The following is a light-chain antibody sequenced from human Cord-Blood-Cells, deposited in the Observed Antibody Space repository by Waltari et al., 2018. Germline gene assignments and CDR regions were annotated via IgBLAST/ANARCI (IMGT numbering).Light chain of an antibody. Sequence: QSALTQPASVSGSPGQSITISCTGTSSTVGGYNYVSWYQQHPGKAPKLMIYDVSKRPSGVSNRFSGSKSGNTASLTISGLQAEDEADYYCSSYTSSSTWVFSGGTKLTVL. CDR1: SSTVGGYNY. J-gene: IGLJ3*02. CDR3: SSYTSSSTWV. CDR2: DVS. V-gene: IGLV2-14*01.